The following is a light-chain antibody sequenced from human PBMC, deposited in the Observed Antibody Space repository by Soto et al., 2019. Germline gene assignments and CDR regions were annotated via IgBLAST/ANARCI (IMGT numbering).Light chain of an antibody. V-gene: IGKV3-20*01. CDR1: QSVSSY. CDR3: QQYGSSPLT. Sequence: EIVLTQSPATLSLSPGERATLSCRASQSVSSYLAWYQQKPGQAPRLLIYDASNRATGIPARFSGSGSGTDFTLTMTRLEPEDFAVYFCQQYGSSPLTFGGGTKVDIK. J-gene: IGKJ4*01. CDR2: DAS.